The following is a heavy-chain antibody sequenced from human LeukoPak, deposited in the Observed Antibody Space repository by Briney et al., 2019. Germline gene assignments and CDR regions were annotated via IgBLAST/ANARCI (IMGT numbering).Heavy chain of an antibody. V-gene: IGHV1-2*02. CDR3: AREPEYYDFWSGYYRGGGSDAFDI. CDR1: GYTFTSYY. Sequence: ASVKVSCKASGYTFTSYYMHWVRQAPGQGLEWTGWINPNSGGTNYAQKFQGRVTMTRDTSISTAYMELSRLRSDDTAVYYCAREPEYYDFWSGYYRGGGSDAFDIWGQGTMVTVSS. D-gene: IGHD3-3*01. J-gene: IGHJ3*02. CDR2: INPNSGGT.